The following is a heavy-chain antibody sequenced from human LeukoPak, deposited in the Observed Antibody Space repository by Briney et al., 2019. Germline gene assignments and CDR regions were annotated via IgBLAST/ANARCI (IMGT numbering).Heavy chain of an antibody. CDR2: ISGRGGST. J-gene: IGHJ3*02. D-gene: IGHD6-13*01. Sequence: GGSLRLSCSASGFTFSSYAMSWLREAPGKGLEGVSAISGRGGSTYYADSVKRRFTISRDNSKNTLYLQVNSLRAEDTAVYYCAKVIAAADDAFDIWGQGTMVTVSS. CDR3: AKVIAAADDAFDI. V-gene: IGHV3-23*01. CDR1: GFTFSSYA.